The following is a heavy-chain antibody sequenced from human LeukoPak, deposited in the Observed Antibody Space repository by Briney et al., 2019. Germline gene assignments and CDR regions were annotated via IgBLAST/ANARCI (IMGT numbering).Heavy chain of an antibody. CDR2: ISSSSSYT. Sequence: PGGSLRLSCAASGFTFSDYYMSWIRQAPGKGLVWVSYISSSSSYTNYADSVKGRFTISRDNAKNSLYLQMNSLRAEDTAVYYCARGLWFGELYGMDVWGQGTTVTVSS. J-gene: IGHJ6*02. CDR3: ARGLWFGELYGMDV. D-gene: IGHD3-10*01. V-gene: IGHV3-11*05. CDR1: GFTFSDYY.